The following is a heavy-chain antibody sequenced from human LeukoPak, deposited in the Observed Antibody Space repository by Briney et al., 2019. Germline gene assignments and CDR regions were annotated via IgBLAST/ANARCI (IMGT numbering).Heavy chain of an antibody. Sequence: PSETLSLTCAVSDDSFSSHYWTWIRQPLGKGLEGIGYISYIGSTNYNPSLKSRVTISIDTSKNQFSLKMSSVTAADTAVYYCARDLVTVTNGFDIWGQGTMVSVSS. D-gene: IGHD4-17*01. CDR2: ISYIGST. V-gene: IGHV4-59*11. CDR3: ARDLVTVTNGFDI. CDR1: DDSFSSHY. J-gene: IGHJ3*02.